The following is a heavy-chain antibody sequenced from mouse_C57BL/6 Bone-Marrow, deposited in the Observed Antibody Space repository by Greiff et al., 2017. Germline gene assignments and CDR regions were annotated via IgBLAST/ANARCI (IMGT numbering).Heavy chain of an antibody. Sequence: QVQLKESGPELVKPGASVKISCKASGYAFSSSWMNWVKQRPGKGLEWIGRIYPGDGDTNYDGKFKGKATLTADTSSSTAYLQLSSLTSEDSAVYCCAGVTTDYWGQGTTLTVSS. CDR1: GYAFSSSW. CDR2: IYPGDGDT. D-gene: IGHD1-1*01. CDR3: AGVTTDY. V-gene: IGHV1-82*01. J-gene: IGHJ2*01.